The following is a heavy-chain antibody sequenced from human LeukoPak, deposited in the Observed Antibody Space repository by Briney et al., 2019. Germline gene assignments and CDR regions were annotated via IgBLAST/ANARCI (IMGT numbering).Heavy chain of an antibody. CDR3: ARAAKWEFYHYYMDV. CDR2: ISNGSGNR. D-gene: IGHD1-26*01. Sequence: GGSLRLSCVASEFTFSSYSMIWVRQAPGKGLEWISYISNGSGNRYYADSVKGRFTISRDNARNLLYLQMNNLRADDTAVYYCARAAKWEFYHYYMDVWGKGTTVAVSS. V-gene: IGHV3-48*01. J-gene: IGHJ6*03. CDR1: EFTFSSYS.